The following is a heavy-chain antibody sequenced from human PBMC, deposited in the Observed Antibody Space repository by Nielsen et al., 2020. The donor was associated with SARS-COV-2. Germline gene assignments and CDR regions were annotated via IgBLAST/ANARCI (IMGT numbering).Heavy chain of an antibody. D-gene: IGHD6-13*01. CDR1: GFTLSAYA. CDR3: ATDRAAADPFDY. Sequence: GGPLRLSCAASGFTLSAYAMIRVRQAAGKGLEWVSAVSGDVAHTTYYADPVKGRFTISRDNSKNTLYLQMNGLRAEDTAVYYCATDRAAADPFDYWGQGTLVTVSS. CDR2: VSGDVAHTT. J-gene: IGHJ4*02. V-gene: IGHV3-23*01.